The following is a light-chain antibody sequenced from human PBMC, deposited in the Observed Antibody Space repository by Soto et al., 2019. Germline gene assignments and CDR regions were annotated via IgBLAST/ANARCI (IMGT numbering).Light chain of an antibody. J-gene: IGLJ2*01. CDR3: SSYTSSSTLGV. CDR1: SSDVGGYNY. Sequence: QAVVTHPASVSGSPGQSITISCTGTSSDVGGYNYVSWYQQHPGKAPKLMIYDVSNRPSGVSNRFSGSKSGNTASLTISGLQAEDEADYYCSSYTSSSTLGVFGGGTKLTVL. CDR2: DVS. V-gene: IGLV2-14*01.